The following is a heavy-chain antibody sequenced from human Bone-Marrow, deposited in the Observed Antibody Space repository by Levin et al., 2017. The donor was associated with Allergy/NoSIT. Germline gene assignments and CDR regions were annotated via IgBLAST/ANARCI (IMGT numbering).Heavy chain of an antibody. V-gene: IGHV3-74*01. Sequence: PGGSLRLSCTASGFTFGNYWMHWVRQVPGKGLVWVSRIYTDGSSTNYADFVKGRFIISRDNARDTLYMHLNSLRADDTAVYYCARKGSDWFFDLWGRGTLVTVSS. J-gene: IGHJ2*01. CDR2: IYTDGSST. CDR3: ARKGSDWFFDL. CDR1: GFTFGNYW.